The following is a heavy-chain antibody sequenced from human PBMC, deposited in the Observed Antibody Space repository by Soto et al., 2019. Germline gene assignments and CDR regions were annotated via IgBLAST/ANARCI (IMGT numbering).Heavy chain of an antibody. CDR2: IYSGGTT. Sequence: GGSLRLSCAASGFIVSSNYMNWVRQAPGKGLEWVSVIYSGGTTYYADSVKGRFNTSRDNSKNTLYLQMNSLGAEDTAVYYCASGDGDFWGQGTLVTVSS. CDR1: GFIVSSNY. CDR3: ASGDGDF. D-gene: IGHD4-17*01. V-gene: IGHV3-53*01. J-gene: IGHJ4*02.